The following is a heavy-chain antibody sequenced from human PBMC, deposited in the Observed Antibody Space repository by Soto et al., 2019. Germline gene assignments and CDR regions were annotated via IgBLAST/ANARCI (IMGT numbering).Heavy chain of an antibody. Sequence: QVQLVESGGGVVQPGRSLRLSCAASGFTFSSYGMHWVRQAPGKGLEWGAVILYDGNKKYYADSVKGRFPISRDNSKNTLYLQMDSLRGEDTAVYYCAKDEVLVEVVARDYYGLDVWGQGTTVTVSS. J-gene: IGHJ6*02. CDR3: AKDEVLVEVVARDYYGLDV. D-gene: IGHD2-15*01. V-gene: IGHV3-30*18. CDR1: GFTFSSYG. CDR2: ILYDGNKK.